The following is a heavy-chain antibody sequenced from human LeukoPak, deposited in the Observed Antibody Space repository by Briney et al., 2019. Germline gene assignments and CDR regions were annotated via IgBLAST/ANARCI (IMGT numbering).Heavy chain of an antibody. Sequence: GSLRLSCAASGFTVSNNYMSWVRQAPGKGLEWIGSIYYSGSTYYNPSLKSRVTISVDTPKNQFSLKLSSVTAADTAVYYCARFAPYDSSGAIDYWGQGTLVTVSS. J-gene: IGHJ4*02. D-gene: IGHD3-22*01. V-gene: IGHV4-39*01. CDR3: ARFAPYDSSGAIDY. CDR2: IYYSGST. CDR1: GFTVSNNY.